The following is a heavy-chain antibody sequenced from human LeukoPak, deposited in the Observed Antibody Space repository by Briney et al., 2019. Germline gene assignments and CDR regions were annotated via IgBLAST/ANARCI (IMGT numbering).Heavy chain of an antibody. J-gene: IGHJ4*02. CDR2: INSDGSST. CDR1: GFTFSSYW. D-gene: IGHD1-26*01. CDR3: ARDGIVGSPLFKFDY. V-gene: IGHV3-74*01. Sequence: QPGGSLRLSCAASGFTFSSYWMHWVRQAPGKGLVWVSRINSDGSSTSYADSVKGRFTISRDNAKNTLYLQMNSLRAEDTAVYYCARDGIVGSPLFKFDYWGQGTLVTVSS.